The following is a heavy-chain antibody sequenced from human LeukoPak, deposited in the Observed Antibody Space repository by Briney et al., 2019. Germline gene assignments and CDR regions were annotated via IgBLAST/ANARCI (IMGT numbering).Heavy chain of an antibody. Sequence: GGSLRLSCVASGFTFSRYWMTWVRQAPGKGLEWVATLIQDGGEKHYVESVKGGFTISRDNTKNSVYLEMNSLRAEDTAVYFCASWGSVAGQRALDYWGQGTLVTVSS. CDR3: ASWGSVAGQRALDY. CDR2: LIQDGGEK. CDR1: GFTFSRYW. D-gene: IGHD6-19*01. J-gene: IGHJ4*02. V-gene: IGHV3-7*03.